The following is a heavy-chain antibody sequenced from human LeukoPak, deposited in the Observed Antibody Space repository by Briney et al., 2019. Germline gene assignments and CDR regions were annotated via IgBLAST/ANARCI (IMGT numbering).Heavy chain of an antibody. CDR2: ISSEGSMK. J-gene: IGHJ4*02. CDR1: GFNFSTYA. D-gene: IGHD5-12*01. CDR3: ARGNLYIVATIEDY. Sequence: PGGSLRLSCAASGFNFSTYAMHWVRQAPGKGLEWVAVISSEGSMKDYADSVKGRSTVSRDNSKNTLYLQLSSLRDEDTSLYYCARGNLYIVATIEDYWGQGTLVTVSS. V-gene: IGHV3-30-3*01.